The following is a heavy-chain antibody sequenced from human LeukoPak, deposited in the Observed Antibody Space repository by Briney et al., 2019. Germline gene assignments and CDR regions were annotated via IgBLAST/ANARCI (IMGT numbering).Heavy chain of an antibody. J-gene: IGHJ4*02. CDR1: GGTFSSYA. CDR3: ARGTIDYSSSHNYFDY. Sequence: SVKVSCKASGGTFSSYAISWVRQAPGQGLEWMGGIIPIFGTANYAQKFQGRVTITTDESTSTAYMELSSLRSEDTAVYYCARGTIDYSSSHNYFDYWGQGTLVTVSS. D-gene: IGHD6-6*01. V-gene: IGHV1-69*05. CDR2: IIPIFGTA.